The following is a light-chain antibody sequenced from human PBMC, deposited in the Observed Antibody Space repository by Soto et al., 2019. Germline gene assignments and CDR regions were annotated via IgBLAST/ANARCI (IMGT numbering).Light chain of an antibody. Sequence: DIQMTQSPSSLSASVGDRVTITCRASQSISSYLNWYQQKPGKAPKLLIYAASSLQSGVPSRFSGSGSLTDFTLTISSLQPEDFATYYCQQSYSTPPTFGQGTKVEIK. CDR1: QSISSY. CDR3: QQSYSTPPT. CDR2: AAS. J-gene: IGKJ1*01. V-gene: IGKV1-39*01.